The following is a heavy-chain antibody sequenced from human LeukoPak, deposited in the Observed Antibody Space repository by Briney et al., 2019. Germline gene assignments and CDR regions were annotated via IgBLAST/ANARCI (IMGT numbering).Heavy chain of an antibody. D-gene: IGHD5-12*01. J-gene: IGHJ3*02. V-gene: IGHV3-21*01. Sequence: PGGSLRLSCAASGFTFSSYSMNWVRQAPGKGLEWVSSISSSSSYIYYADSVKGRLTISRDNAKNSLYLQMNRLRAEDTAVYYCARDSPDIVATIEAFDIWGQGTMVTVSS. CDR3: ARDSPDIVATIEAFDI. CDR2: ISSSSSYI. CDR1: GFTFSSYS.